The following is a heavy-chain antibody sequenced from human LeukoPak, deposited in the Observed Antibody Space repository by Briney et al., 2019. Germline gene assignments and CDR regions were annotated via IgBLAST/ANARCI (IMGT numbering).Heavy chain of an antibody. CDR1: GFTFTSSA. CDR2: IVVGSGNT. D-gene: IGHD3-3*01. Sequence: ASVKVSCKASGFTFTSSAMQWVRQARGQRLEWIGWIVVGSGNTNYAQKFQERVTTTRDMSTSTAYMELSSLRSEDTAVYYCAAEKRGYYDFWSGSRSSYYYYGMDVWGQGTTVTVSS. V-gene: IGHV1-58*02. CDR3: AAEKRGYYDFWSGSRSSYYYYGMDV. J-gene: IGHJ6*02.